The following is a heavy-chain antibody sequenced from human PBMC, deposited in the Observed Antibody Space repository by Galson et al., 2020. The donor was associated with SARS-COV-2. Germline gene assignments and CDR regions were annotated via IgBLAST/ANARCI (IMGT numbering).Heavy chain of an antibody. CDR1: GFTFSSYA. CDR2: ISVSGIST. Sequence: GGSLRLSCADSGFTFSSYAMSWVRQAPGKGLEWVSAISVSGISTYYADSVKGRFTISRDNAKNSLYLQMNSLRADDTAVYYCARVGGMATTPANYYYYGLDVWGPGTTV. V-gene: IGHV3-23*01. J-gene: IGHJ6*02. D-gene: IGHD2-15*01. CDR3: ARVGGMATTPANYYYYGLDV.